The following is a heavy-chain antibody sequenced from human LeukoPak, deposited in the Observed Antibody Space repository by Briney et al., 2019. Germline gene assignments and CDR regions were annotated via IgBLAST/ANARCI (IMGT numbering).Heavy chain of an antibody. CDR2: INVKSGHT. D-gene: IGHD2-2*01. V-gene: IGHV1-18*01. CDR3: ARNPGAYCSSTSCYSNYYYYMDV. Sequence: ASVKVSCKASGYTFTNYGVTWVRQAPGQGLEWVGWINVKSGHTNYAQNFQGRVTLTTDTSTSTAYMELRSLRSEDTAVYYCARNPGAYCSSTSCYSNYYYYMDVWGKGTTVTVSS. J-gene: IGHJ6*03. CDR1: GYTFTNYG.